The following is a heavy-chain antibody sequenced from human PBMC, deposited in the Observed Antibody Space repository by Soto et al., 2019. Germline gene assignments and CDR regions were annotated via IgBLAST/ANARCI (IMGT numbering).Heavy chain of an antibody. CDR2: VYSGGST. V-gene: IGHV3-66*01. J-gene: IGHJ3*02. CDR1: GLTVTTNY. Sequence: GGSLRLSCAASGLTVTTNYMSWVRQPPGKGLEWVSVVYSGGSTYYADSVKGRFTVSRDNSKNTLYLQMNSLRAEDTAVYYCARDFSGKNDAFDIWGQGTVVTVSS. D-gene: IGHD3-10*01. CDR3: ARDFSGKNDAFDI.